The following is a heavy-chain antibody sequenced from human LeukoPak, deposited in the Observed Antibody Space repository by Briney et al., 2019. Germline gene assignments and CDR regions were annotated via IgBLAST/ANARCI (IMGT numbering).Heavy chain of an antibody. CDR1: GFTFSAAA. CDR3: TREASSNYYYYMDV. J-gene: IGHJ6*03. Sequence: PGGSLRLSCAASGFTFSAAAMHWVRQASGKGLEWVGRIRRKAHSYATAYGASVKGRFTISRDDSKSTAYLQMNSLKTEDTAVYYCTREASSNYYYYMDVWSKGTTVTVSS. D-gene: IGHD3-10*01. V-gene: IGHV3-73*01. CDR2: IRRKAHSYAT.